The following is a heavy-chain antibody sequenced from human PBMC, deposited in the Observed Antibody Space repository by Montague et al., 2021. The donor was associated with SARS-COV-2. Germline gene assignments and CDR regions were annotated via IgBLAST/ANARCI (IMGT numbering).Heavy chain of an antibody. D-gene: IGHD6-19*01. CDR1: GFTFSNYW. CDR2: TNSDGRST. CDR3: VREVGMVGARTLGRLDP. Sequence: SLRLSCAVSGFTFSNYWMHWVRQAPGKGLEWVSRTNSDGRSTTYADSVKGRFTISRDNAKNTLFLQINSLRGEDTAVYYCVREVGMVGARTLGRLDPWGPGTLVTGSS. J-gene: IGHJ5*01. V-gene: IGHV3-74*01.